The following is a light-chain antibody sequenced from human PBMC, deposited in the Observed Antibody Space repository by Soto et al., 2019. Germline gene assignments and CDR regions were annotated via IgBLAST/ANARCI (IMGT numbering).Light chain of an antibody. J-gene: IGLJ2*01. CDR2: EVS. V-gene: IGLV2-8*01. CDR1: SSDVGGYNY. Sequence: QSVLTQPPSASGSPGQSGTISCTGTSSDVGGYNYVSWYQQHPGKAPKLMIYEVSKRPSGVPDRFSGAKSGTTASLPVSGLQSKDEAAYYCSTYACSNTLLFGGGTQVTVL. CDR3: STYACSNTLL.